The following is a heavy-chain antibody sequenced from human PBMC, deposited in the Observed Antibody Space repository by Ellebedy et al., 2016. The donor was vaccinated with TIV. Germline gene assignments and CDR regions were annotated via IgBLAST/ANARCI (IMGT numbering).Heavy chain of an antibody. V-gene: IGHV3-15*01. CDR2: IKSKTDSGTR. J-gene: IGHJ4*02. Sequence: GESLKISCAASGFTFSDYWMSWVRQAPGKGLEWVGRIKSKTDSGTRDFAAPVKGRFLISRDDSKNTLYLQMSSLRTDDTAVYYCSAGTGKSDFDHWGQGTLVTVSS. D-gene: IGHD7-27*01. CDR3: SAGTGKSDFDH. CDR1: GFTFSDYW.